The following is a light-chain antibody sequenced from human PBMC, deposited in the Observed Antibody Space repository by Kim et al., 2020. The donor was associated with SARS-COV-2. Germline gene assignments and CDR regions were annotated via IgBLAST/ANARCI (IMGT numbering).Light chain of an antibody. J-gene: IGKJ2*01. CDR2: NTS. Sequence: PASSACMSSQSLVNIDGNTYLNWYRQKPGNPPRLLIYNTSNLFSGVPYRFSGSGAGTDFTLKISWVEAEDVAIYYCKQTKQFPYTFGRGTKLEI. CDR3: KQTKQFPYT. V-gene: IGKV2-24*01. CDR1: QSLVNIDGNTY.